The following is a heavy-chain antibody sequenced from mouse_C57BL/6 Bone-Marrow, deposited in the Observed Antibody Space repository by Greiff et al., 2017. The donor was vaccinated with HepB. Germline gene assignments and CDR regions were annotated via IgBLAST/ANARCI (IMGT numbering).Heavy chain of an antibody. Sequence: QVHVKQPGAELVMPGASVKLSCKASGYTFTSYWMHWVKQRPGQGLEWIGEIDPSDSYTNYNQKFKGKSTLTVDKSSSTAYMQLSSLTSEDSAVYDCARREITTVVATNGWYFDVWGTGTTVTVSS. D-gene: IGHD1-1*01. V-gene: IGHV1-69*01. CDR3: ARREITTVVATNGWYFDV. J-gene: IGHJ1*03. CDR1: GYTFTSYW. CDR2: IDPSDSYT.